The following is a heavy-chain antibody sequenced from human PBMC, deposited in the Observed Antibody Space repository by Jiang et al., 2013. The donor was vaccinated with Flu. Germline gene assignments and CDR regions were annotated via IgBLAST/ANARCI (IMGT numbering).Heavy chain of an antibody. J-gene: IGHJ6*01. V-gene: IGHV1-2*02. CDR2: INPESGSI. CDR1: DTPSPAT. D-gene: IGHD3-10*01. Sequence: SGAEVKKPGASVKGPPARLLDTPSPATISTGCDRPPGQGFEWMGWINPESGSIRYAQKFQGRVAMTRDTSISTAYMELTRLTSDDTAVFYCARDQLPMVGGINFGMDV. CDR3: ARDQLPMVGGINFGMDV.